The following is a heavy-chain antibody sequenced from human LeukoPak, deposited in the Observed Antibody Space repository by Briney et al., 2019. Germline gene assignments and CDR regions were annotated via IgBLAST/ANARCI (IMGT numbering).Heavy chain of an antibody. V-gene: IGHV1-8*01. CDR2: MNPNSGNT. CDR1: GYTFTSYD. CDR3: ARAPYCSPTSCNYYYYSMGV. Sequence: ASVKVSCKASGYTFTSYDINWVRQATGQGLEWMGWMNPNSGNTGYAQKFQGRVTMTTDTSTSTAYMELRSLRSDDTAVYYCARAPYCSPTSCNYYYYSMGVWGQGTTVTVSS. J-gene: IGHJ6*02. D-gene: IGHD2-2*01.